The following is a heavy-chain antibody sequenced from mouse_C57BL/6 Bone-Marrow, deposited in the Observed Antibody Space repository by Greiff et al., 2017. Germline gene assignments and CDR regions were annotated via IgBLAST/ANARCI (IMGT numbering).Heavy chain of an antibody. CDR1: EYEFPSHD. D-gene: IGHD1-1*01. Sequence: EVKLVESGGGLVQPGASLKLSCESNEYEFPSHDMPWVRKTPEKRLELVAAINSDGGSTYYPDTMERRVIISRDNTKKTLYLQMSSLRSEDTALDYCVNYCGASYAMDYWGQGTSVTVSS. CDR2: INSDGGST. CDR3: VNYCGASYAMDY. V-gene: IGHV5-2*01. J-gene: IGHJ4*01.